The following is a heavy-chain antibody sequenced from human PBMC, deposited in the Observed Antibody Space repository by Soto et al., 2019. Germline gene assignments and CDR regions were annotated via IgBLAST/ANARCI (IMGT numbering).Heavy chain of an antibody. CDR3: ARVRPDYGDYYWDY. J-gene: IGHJ4*02. CDR1: GFTFSYYY. V-gene: IGHV3-11*01. CDR2: ISSSGSTI. Sequence: GGSLRLSCAASGFTFSYYYMSWIRQAPGKGLEWVSYISSSGSTIYYADSVKGRFTISRDNAKNSLYLQMNSLRVEDTAVYYCARVRPDYGDYYWDYWGQGTLVTVSS. D-gene: IGHD4-17*01.